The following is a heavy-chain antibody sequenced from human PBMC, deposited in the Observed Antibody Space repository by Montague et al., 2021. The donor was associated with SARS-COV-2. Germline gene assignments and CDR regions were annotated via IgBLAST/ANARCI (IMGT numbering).Heavy chain of an antibody. CDR3: AREEGGVGGVLGPLLYHGMDV. Sequence: SLRLSCAAAGLTVSENYMSWVRQAPGKRLEGVSLLFRGGKPYYADSVKGRFTISRDGSNNMLFLQMNSVRLEDTAVYFCAREEGGVGGVLGPLLYHGMDVWGQGTTVTVSS. CDR1: GLTVSENY. J-gene: IGHJ6*02. CDR2: LFRGGKP. D-gene: IGHD3-16*01. V-gene: IGHV3-66*02.